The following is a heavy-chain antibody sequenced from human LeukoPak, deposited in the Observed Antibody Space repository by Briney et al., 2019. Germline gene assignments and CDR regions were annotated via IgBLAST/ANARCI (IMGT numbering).Heavy chain of an antibody. CDR1: GFTFSDYY. Sequence: PGGSLRLSCAASGFTFSDYYMSWIRQAPGKGLEWVPYISSSGSTIYYADSVKGRFTISRDNAKNSLYLQMNSLRAEDTAVYYCARGYCSSTSCSQGDWFDPWGQGTLVTVSS. J-gene: IGHJ5*02. V-gene: IGHV3-11*01. CDR2: ISSSGSTI. D-gene: IGHD2-2*01. CDR3: ARGYCSSTSCSQGDWFDP.